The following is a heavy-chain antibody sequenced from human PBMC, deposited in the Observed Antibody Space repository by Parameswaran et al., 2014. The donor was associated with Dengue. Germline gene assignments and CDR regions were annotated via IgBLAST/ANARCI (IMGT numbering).Heavy chain of an antibody. CDR2: IYPGDSDT. Sequence: VRQMPGKGLEWMGIIYPGDSDTRYSPSFQGQVTISADKSITTAYLHWSSLKASDTAMYYCARLDGYAYREAFDYWGQGTLVTVSS. J-gene: IGHJ4*02. CDR3: ARLDGYAYREAFDY. V-gene: IGHV5-51*01. D-gene: IGHD5-12*01.